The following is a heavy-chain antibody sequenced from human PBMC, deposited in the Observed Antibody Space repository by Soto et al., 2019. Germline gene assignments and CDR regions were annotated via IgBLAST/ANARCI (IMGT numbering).Heavy chain of an antibody. J-gene: IGHJ6*02. V-gene: IGHV3-48*01. CDR2: ISSSSSTI. CDR1: GFTFSSYS. CDR3: ARDRKWLRLSPLKGPVDYGMDV. D-gene: IGHD5-12*01. Sequence: EVQLVESGGGLVQPGGSLRLSCAASGFTFSSYSMNWVRQAPGKGLEWVSYISSSSSTIYYADSVKGRFTISRDNAKNSLYLQMNSLRAEDTAVYYCARDRKWLRLSPLKGPVDYGMDVWGQGTTVTVSS.